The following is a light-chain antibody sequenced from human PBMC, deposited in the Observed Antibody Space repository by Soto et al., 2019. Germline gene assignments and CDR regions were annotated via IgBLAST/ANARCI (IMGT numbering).Light chain of an antibody. J-gene: IGLJ1*01. CDR3: AAWDDSLNGYV. CDR2: SNN. CDR1: SSHIGSKT. V-gene: IGLV1-44*01. Sequence: SVLPQPPSTSGTPGQRVTIPCSGSSSHIGSKTVNWYQHLPGTAPKLLIYSNNQRPSGVPDRFSGSKSGTSASLAVSGLESEDEADYYCAAWDDSLNGYVFGTGTKVTVL.